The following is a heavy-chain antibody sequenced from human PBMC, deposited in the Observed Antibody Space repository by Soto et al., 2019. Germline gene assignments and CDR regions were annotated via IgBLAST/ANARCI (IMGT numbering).Heavy chain of an antibody. CDR3: GSLRYCTNGVCYIRGY. J-gene: IGHJ4*02. Sequence: QVQLVQSGAEVKKPGSSVKVSCKASGGTFSSYTISWVRQAPGQGLEWMGRIITILGIANYAQKFQGRVTITADKSTSPAYVEPSSLRAEDTAGYYWGSLRYCTNGVCYIRGYGGQGTLVTVPS. CDR1: GGTFSSYT. D-gene: IGHD2-8*01. CDR2: IITILGIA. V-gene: IGHV1-69*02.